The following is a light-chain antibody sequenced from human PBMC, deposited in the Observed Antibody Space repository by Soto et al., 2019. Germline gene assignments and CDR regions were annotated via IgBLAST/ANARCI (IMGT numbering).Light chain of an antibody. CDR1: SSDVGGYNY. Sequence: QSGLTQPGSVSGSPGQSITISCTGTSSDVGGYNYVSWYQQYPGKAPKLMIYEVSNRLSGVSNRFSGSKSGNTASLTISGLQAEDEADYYCTSYIRSSTLDYVFGTGTKVTV. V-gene: IGLV2-14*01. CDR3: TSYIRSSTLDYV. CDR2: EVS. J-gene: IGLJ1*01.